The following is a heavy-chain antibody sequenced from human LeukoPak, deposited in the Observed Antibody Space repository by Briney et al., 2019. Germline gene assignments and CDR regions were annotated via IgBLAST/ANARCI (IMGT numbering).Heavy chain of an antibody. D-gene: IGHD3-3*01. CDR2: VIGSSGAT. J-gene: IGHJ4*02. CDR3: AKGAYDFLEIAYFDY. Sequence: GESLRLSCAASGFTFSGYAMYWVRQAPGKGLEWVAVVIGSSGATDYADSVKGRFTISRDNSKNTLFLQMNSLRAEDTAIYYCAKGAYDFLEIAYFDYWGQGALVTVSS. V-gene: IGHV3-23*01. CDR1: GFTFSGYA.